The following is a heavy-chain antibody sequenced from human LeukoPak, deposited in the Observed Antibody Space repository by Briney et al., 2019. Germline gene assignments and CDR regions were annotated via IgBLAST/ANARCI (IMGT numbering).Heavy chain of an antibody. J-gene: IGHJ4*02. CDR1: GFTFSSYA. V-gene: IGHV3-23*01. D-gene: IGHD3-16*02. CDR2: ISGSGGST. CDR3: AKDSPLSQGRHPYYFDY. Sequence: PGGSLRLSCAASGFTFSSYAMSWVRQAPGKGLEWVSAISGSGGSTYYADSVKGRFTISRDNSKNTLYLQMNSLRAEDTAVYYCAKDSPLSQGRHPYYFDYWGLGTLVTVSS.